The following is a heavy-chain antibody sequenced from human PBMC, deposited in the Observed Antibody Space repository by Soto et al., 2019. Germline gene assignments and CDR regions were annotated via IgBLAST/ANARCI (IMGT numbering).Heavy chain of an antibody. CDR2: IHLGDSDV. V-gene: IGHV5-51*01. CDR3: ALAPVRYCGSVTCRVWFDP. CDR1: GNTFTNYW. D-gene: IGHD2-2*01. Sequence: GESLKISCNGSGNTFTNYWFGWVRQMPGKGVEWMGIIHLGDSDVRYSPSFQGQVTIPADKSISTAYLQWSSLKASDTAMYYCALAPVRYCGSVTCRVWFDPWGQGTLVTVSS. J-gene: IGHJ5*02.